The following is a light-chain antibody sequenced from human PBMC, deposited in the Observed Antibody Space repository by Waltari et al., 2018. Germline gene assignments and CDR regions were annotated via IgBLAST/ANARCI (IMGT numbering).Light chain of an antibody. CDR1: QSVSRSY. Sequence: EIVLTQSPGTLSLSPGERATLSCRASQSVSRSYLAWYQQKPGQAPRLLIHGASSRATGIPDRFSGSGSGTDFTLTISRLEPEDFAVYYCQQYGSSPRTFGGGTKVEIK. J-gene: IGKJ4*01. CDR2: GAS. V-gene: IGKV3-20*01. CDR3: QQYGSSPRT.